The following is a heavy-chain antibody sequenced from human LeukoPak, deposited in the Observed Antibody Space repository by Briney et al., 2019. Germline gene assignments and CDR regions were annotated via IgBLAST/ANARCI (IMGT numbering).Heavy chain of an antibody. CDR2: ISSSSSYI. J-gene: IGHJ3*01. V-gene: IGHV3-21*01. Sequence: PGGSLRLSCAASGFTFSGYSMNWVRQAPGKGLEWVSSISSSSSYIYYADSVKGRFTISRDNARKSLYLQMNSLRAEDTAVYYCARGDFNDNGDYVDAFDVWGQGTVVTVSS. D-gene: IGHD4-17*01. CDR3: ARGDFNDNGDYVDAFDV. CDR1: GFTFSGYS.